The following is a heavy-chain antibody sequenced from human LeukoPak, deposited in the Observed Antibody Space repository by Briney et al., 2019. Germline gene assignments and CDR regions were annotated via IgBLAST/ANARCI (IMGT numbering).Heavy chain of an antibody. CDR2: IYHSGST. Sequence: PSETLSLTCAVSGYSIGRGYYWGWIRQPPGKGLEWIGSIYHSGSTYYNPSLKSRVTISVDTSKNQFSLKLSSVTAADTAVYYCATGALGVFWSGYYTPWFDPWGQGTLVTVSS. D-gene: IGHD3-3*01. V-gene: IGHV4-38-2*01. CDR1: GYSIGRGYY. CDR3: ATGALGVFWSGYYTPWFDP. J-gene: IGHJ5*02.